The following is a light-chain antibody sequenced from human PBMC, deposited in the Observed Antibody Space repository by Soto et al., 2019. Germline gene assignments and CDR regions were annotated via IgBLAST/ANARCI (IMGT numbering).Light chain of an antibody. CDR2: GAS. Sequence: EIVMTQSPATLSVSPWEGATRSCRASQSVSTNLAWYQQKPGQAPRLLIDGASSRATGIPARFSGSGSGTEFTLTINSLHSEDFAVYFCQQYHDWPLTFGGGTKVEVK. CDR1: QSVSTN. CDR3: QQYHDWPLT. J-gene: IGKJ4*01. V-gene: IGKV3D-15*01.